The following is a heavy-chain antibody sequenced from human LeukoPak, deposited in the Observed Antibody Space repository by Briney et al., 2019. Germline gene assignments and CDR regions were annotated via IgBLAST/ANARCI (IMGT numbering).Heavy chain of an antibody. CDR1: GFTFSSYS. D-gene: IGHD6-13*01. J-gene: IGHJ6*02. CDR3: AKGGGSSYKDYYYGMDV. Sequence: GGSLRLSCAASGFTFSSYSMKWVRQAPGKGLEWVSSISSTSGYINYADSVKGRFTISRDNAKNSLYLQMNSLRAEDTALYYCAKGGGSSYKDYYYGMDVWGQGTTVTVSS. CDR2: ISSTSGYI. V-gene: IGHV3-21*04.